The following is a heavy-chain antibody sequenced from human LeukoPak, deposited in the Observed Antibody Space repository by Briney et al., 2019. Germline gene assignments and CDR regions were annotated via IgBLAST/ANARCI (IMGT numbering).Heavy chain of an antibody. CDR2: ISSSGSTI. CDR3: ARGGSYLSAFDI. CDR1: GFTFSNYE. V-gene: IGHV3-48*03. D-gene: IGHD1-26*01. Sequence: GGSLRLSCAASGFTFSNYEMNWVRQAPGKGLEWVSYISSSGSTIYYADSVKGRFTISRDNSKNTLYLQMNSLRAEDTAVYYCARGGSYLSAFDIWGQGTMVTVSS. J-gene: IGHJ3*02.